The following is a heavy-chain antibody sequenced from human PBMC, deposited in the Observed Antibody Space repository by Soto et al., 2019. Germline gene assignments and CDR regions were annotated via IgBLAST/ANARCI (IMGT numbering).Heavy chain of an antibody. CDR2: IYYSGSP. CDR3: ARRWGGVFDI. V-gene: IGHV4-59*08. J-gene: IGHJ3*02. Sequence: QVQLQESGPGLVKPAETLSLPCTVSGGSISSYYWSWIRLPPGKGLEWIGYIYYSGSPNSNPSLRRRVTISGATSKNQVSRKLSSVTAADTAVYYWARRWGGVFDIWGQGTMVTVSS. CDR1: GGSISSYY. D-gene: IGHD1-26*01.